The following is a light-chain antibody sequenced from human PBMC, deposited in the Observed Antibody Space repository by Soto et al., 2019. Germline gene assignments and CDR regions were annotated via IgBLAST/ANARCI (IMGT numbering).Light chain of an antibody. J-gene: IGKJ4*01. V-gene: IGKV2-28*01. CDR1: QSLLHSNGYNY. Sequence: DIVMTQSPLSLPVTPGEPPSISCRSSQSLLHSNGYNYLDWYLQKPGQTPQLLIYLGSNRDSGVTDRFSGSGSGTDFTLKISRVEADDVGVYYCMQALQAPLTFGGGTKVDI. CDR2: LGS. CDR3: MQALQAPLT.